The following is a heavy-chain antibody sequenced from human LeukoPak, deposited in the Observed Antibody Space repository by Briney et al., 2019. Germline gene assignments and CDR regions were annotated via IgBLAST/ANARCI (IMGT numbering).Heavy chain of an antibody. J-gene: IGHJ4*02. CDR1: GDSISSANYY. CDR2: IYFSGST. D-gene: IGHD2-2*01. Sequence: SETLSLTCTVSGDSISSANYYWGWVRQPPGKGLEWIGSIYFSGSTYYNPSLKSRVTISVETSKVQFSLKLSSVTAADTAVYYCARGSCSSTSCRKKFDNWGQGALVTVSS. V-gene: IGHV4-39*07. CDR3: ARGSCSSTSCRKKFDN.